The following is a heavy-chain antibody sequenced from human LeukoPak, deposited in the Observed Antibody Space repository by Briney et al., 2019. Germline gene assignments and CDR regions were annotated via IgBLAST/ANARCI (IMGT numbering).Heavy chain of an antibody. J-gene: IGHJ4*02. CDR3: ARVPSDY. V-gene: IGHV3-21*01. Sequence: PGGSLRLSCAASGFTFSTYSMNWVRHAPGKGLEWVSSISSGSSYIYYADSVKGRFTISRDNAKNSLYLQMNSLRAEDTAMYFCARVPSDYWGQGTLVTVSS. CDR1: GFTFSTYS. CDR2: ISSGSSYI.